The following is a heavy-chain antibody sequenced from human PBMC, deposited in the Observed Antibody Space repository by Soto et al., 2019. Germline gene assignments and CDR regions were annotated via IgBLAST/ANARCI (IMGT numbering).Heavy chain of an antibody. D-gene: IGHD3-9*01. CDR3: ATASLYFPGRQGSFDT. CDR1: GCSFGYRA. J-gene: IGHJ4*02. V-gene: IGHV1-69*06. Sequence: SVKVSCKASGCSFGYRAVTWLRQAPGQGLGWVGHIFSDTADYAHTFQGRVTISADKSTATAYMQLDSLTSNDTAVYYCATASLYFPGRQGSFDTWGQGTLVTVSS. CDR2: IFSDTA.